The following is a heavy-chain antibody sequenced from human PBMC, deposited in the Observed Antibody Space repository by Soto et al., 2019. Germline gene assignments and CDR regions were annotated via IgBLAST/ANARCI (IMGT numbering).Heavy chain of an antibody. CDR3: ARDPVGFDY. V-gene: IGHV3-7*01. CDR2: IKEDGSEE. J-gene: IGHJ4*02. Sequence: PGGSLRLSCEASGFDLRSYWMSWVRQAPGKRLEWVANIKEDGSEEFYVDSVKGRFTISRDNAKNSLYLQMTALRAEDTAVYYWARDPVGFDYWGQGTLVTVSS. CDR1: GFDLRSYW.